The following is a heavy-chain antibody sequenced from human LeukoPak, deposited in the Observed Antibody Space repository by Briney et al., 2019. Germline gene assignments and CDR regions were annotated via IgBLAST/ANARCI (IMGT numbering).Heavy chain of an antibody. CDR3: ARSELLWFGGVNSGFDY. Sequence: SETLSLTCTVSGGSISSYYWSWIWQPPGKGLEWIGYVYYSGSTNYNPSLKSRVTISVDTSKNQFSLKLSSVTAADTAVYYCARSELLWFGGVNSGFDYWGQGTLVTVSS. CDR2: VYYSGST. CDR1: GGSISSYY. J-gene: IGHJ4*02. V-gene: IGHV4-59*01. D-gene: IGHD3-10*01.